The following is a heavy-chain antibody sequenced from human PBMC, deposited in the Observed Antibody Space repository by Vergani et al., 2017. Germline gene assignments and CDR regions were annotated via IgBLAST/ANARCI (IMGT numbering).Heavy chain of an antibody. Sequence: QVQLQQWGAGLLKPSETLSLTCAVYGGSFSGYYWSWIRQPPGKGLEWVGEINHSGSTNYNPSLKSRVTISVDTSKNQFSLKLSSVTAADTAVYYCARVGPDPGITFGGVIAGPRVDYWGRGTLVTVSS. CDR3: ARVGPDPGITFGGVIAGPRVDY. D-gene: IGHD3-16*02. J-gene: IGHJ4*02. CDR1: GGSFSGYY. V-gene: IGHV4-34*01. CDR2: INHSGST.